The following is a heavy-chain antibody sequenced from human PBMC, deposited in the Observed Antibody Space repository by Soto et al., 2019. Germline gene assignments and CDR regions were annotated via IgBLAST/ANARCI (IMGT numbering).Heavy chain of an antibody. J-gene: IGHJ4*02. CDR1: GFTVSSNY. Sequence: GGSRRLSCAASGFTVSSNYISWVRQATGKGLEWVSVIYSGGSTYYADSVKGRFTISRDHSKKTLYLQMNSLRAEDTAVYYCARDSNWLKGFDYWGQGTLVTVSS. V-gene: IGHV3-53*01. CDR3: ARDSNWLKGFDY. D-gene: IGHD1-1*01. CDR2: IYSGGST.